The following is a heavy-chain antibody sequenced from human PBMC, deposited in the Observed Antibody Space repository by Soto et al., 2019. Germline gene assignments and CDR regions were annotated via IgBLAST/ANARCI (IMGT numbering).Heavy chain of an antibody. V-gene: IGHV3-49*04. CDR3: TRGGYDILTGYFPFDY. J-gene: IGHJ4*02. D-gene: IGHD3-9*01. CDR2: IRSKAYGGTT. Sequence: GGSLRLSCTASGFTFGDYAMSWVRQAPGKGLEWVGFIRSKAYGGTTEYAASVKGRFTISRDDSKSIAYLQMNSLKTEDTAVYYCTRGGYDILTGYFPFDYWGQGTLVTVSS. CDR1: GFTFGDYA.